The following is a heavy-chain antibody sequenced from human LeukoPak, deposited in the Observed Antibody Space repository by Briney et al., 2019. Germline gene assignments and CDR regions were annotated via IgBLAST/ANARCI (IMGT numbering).Heavy chain of an antibody. J-gene: IGHJ4*02. CDR2: ISGSAHKI. V-gene: IGHV3-23*01. D-gene: IGHD6-19*01. CDR1: GITFSNYA. CDR3: ARDRRYSSGWYGYFDY. Sequence: GGSLRLSCVASGITFSNYAVSWVRQAPEKGLDWVSVISGSAHKIRYADSVKGRFTISGDNSENIVYLQMNNLRVEDTAVYYCARDRRYSSGWYGYFDYWGQGTLVTVSS.